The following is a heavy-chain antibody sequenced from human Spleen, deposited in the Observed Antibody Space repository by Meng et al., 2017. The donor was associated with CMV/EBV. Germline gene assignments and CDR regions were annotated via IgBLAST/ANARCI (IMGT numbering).Heavy chain of an antibody. CDR1: GGSISSYY. D-gene: IGHD6-19*01. CDR2: IYTSGST. V-gene: IGHV4-4*07. Sequence: SETLSLTCTVSGGSISSYYWSWIRQPAGKGLEWIGRIYTSGSTNYNPSLKSRVTMSVDTSKNQFSLKLSSVTAADTAVYYCAKETSISVAAPNAFDIWGQGTMVTVSS. J-gene: IGHJ3*02. CDR3: AKETSISVAAPNAFDI.